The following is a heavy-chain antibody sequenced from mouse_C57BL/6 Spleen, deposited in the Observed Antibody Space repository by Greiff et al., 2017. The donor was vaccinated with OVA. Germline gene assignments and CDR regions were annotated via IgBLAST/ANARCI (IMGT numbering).Heavy chain of an antibody. J-gene: IGHJ3*01. CDR2: ISSGSSTI. CDR3: ARPPYYYGSSYWFAY. CDR1: GFTFSDYG. V-gene: IGHV5-17*01. D-gene: IGHD1-1*01. Sequence: EVQRVESGGGLVKPGGSLKLSCAASGFTFSDYGMHWVRQAPEKGLEWVAYISSGSSTIYYADTVKGRFTISRDNAKNTLFLQMTSLRSEDTAMYYCARPPYYYGSSYWFAYWGQGTLVTVSA.